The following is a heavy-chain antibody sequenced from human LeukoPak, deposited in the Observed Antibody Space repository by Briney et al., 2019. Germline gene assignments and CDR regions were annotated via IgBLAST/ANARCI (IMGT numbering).Heavy chain of an antibody. D-gene: IGHD3-10*01. CDR1: GFTFSDYY. V-gene: IGHV3-11*01. CDR3: ARDSTLWFGELGAGYFDY. Sequence: GGSLRLSCAASGFTFSDYYMSWIRQAPGKGLEWVSYISSSGSTIYYADSVKGRFTISRDNAKNSLYLQMSSLRAEDTAVYYCARDSTLWFGELGAGYFDYWGQGTLVTVSS. CDR2: ISSSGSTI. J-gene: IGHJ4*02.